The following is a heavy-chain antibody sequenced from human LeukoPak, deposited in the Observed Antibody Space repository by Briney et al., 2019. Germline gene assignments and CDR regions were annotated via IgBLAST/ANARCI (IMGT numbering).Heavy chain of an antibody. J-gene: IGHJ4*02. D-gene: IGHD6-13*01. Sequence: SVKVSCKASGGTFSSYAISWVRQAPGQGLEWMGRIIPILGIANYAQKFQGRVTITADESTSTAYMELSSLRSEDTAVYYCARDSSFDYWGQGTLVTVSS. V-gene: IGHV1-69*04. CDR2: IIPILGIA. CDR1: GGTFSSYA. CDR3: ARDSSFDY.